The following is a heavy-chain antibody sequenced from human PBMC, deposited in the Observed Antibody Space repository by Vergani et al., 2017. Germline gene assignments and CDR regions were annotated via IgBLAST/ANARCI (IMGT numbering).Heavy chain of an antibody. Sequence: QVHLQESGPGLVKPSETLSLTCAVSGYSITSDYYWGWIRQSPGKGLEWIGSIYHSGTTYYNPSLKSRVTIFVDTSKNELSLRLRSVTAADTAMYYCARSYRQQMPSXMDVWGKGTTVIVST. D-gene: IGHD3-16*02. CDR3: ARSYRQQMPSXMDV. J-gene: IGHJ6*04. CDR2: IYHSGTT. CDR1: GYSITSDYY. V-gene: IGHV4-38-2*01.